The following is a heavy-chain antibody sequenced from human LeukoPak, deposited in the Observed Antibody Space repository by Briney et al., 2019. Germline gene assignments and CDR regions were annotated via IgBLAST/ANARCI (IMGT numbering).Heavy chain of an antibody. CDR2: INHSGST. D-gene: IGHD6-13*01. V-gene: IGHV4-34*01. J-gene: IGHJ4*02. CDR3: ARGYSSSWYVFDY. CDR1: GGSFSGYY. Sequence: SETLSLTCAVYGGSFSGYYWSWIRQPPGKGLEWIGEINHSGSTNYNPSLKSRVTISADTSKNQFSLKLSSVTAADTAVYYCARGYSSSWYVFDYWGQGTLVTVSS.